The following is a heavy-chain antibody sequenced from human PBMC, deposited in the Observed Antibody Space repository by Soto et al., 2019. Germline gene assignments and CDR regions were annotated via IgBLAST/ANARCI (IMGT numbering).Heavy chain of an antibody. D-gene: IGHD1-26*01. CDR1: GFTFSSYW. V-gene: IGHV3-74*01. Sequence: EVQLVESGGGLVQPGESLRLSCAASGFTFSSYWMHWVRQAPGKGLVWVARVNGGGSSTSYADYVKGRFTISRDNAKNTLYLQMNSLRAEDTAVYYCLVSGNYRFDYWGPGILVTVSS. CDR3: LVSGNYRFDY. J-gene: IGHJ4*02. CDR2: VNGGGSST.